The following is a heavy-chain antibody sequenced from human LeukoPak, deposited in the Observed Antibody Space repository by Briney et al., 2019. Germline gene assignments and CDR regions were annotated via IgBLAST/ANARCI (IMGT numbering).Heavy chain of an antibody. D-gene: IGHD4-23*01. CDR2: FTSSSRSI. V-gene: IGHV3-21*01. Sequence: KSGGSLRLSCAASGFTFSSYSMTWVSHAAGKGLEWVSSFTSSSRSIYYADSVKGRFSISRDNAKNSLYLQMNSLRAEDTAVYYCASDYGGNNFPDAFDIWGQGTMVTVSS. CDR1: GFTFSSYS. CDR3: ASDYGGNNFPDAFDI. J-gene: IGHJ3*02.